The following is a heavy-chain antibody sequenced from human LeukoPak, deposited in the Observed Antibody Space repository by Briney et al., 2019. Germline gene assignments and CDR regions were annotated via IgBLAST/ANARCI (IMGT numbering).Heavy chain of an antibody. D-gene: IGHD6-19*01. J-gene: IGHJ3*02. CDR2: IRDSGAST. CDR1: GFTFLTYA. Sequence: GGSLRLSCAAPGFTFLTYAMSWVRQAPGKGLQWVSVIRDSGASTYYADSVKGRFTISRDNSKNTLYLQMNSLGAEDTAVYYCAKAGRSGWYPGWPFDIWGQGTMVTVSS. V-gene: IGHV3-23*01. CDR3: AKAGRSGWYPGWPFDI.